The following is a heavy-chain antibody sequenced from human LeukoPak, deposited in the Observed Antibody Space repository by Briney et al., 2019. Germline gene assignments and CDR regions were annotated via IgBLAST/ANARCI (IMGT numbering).Heavy chain of an antibody. J-gene: IGHJ4*02. CDR3: AKGGGFGKYYFDY. V-gene: IGHV3-66*01. Sequence: GGSLRLSCAASGFTLSSNYVGWVRQAPGKGLEWVSHIYSGGSTYHADSVKGRFTISRDTSENMVFLQMNSLRAEDTAVYYCAKGGGFGKYYFDYWGQGTLVTVSS. D-gene: IGHD3-16*01. CDR1: GFTLSSNY. CDR2: IYSGGST.